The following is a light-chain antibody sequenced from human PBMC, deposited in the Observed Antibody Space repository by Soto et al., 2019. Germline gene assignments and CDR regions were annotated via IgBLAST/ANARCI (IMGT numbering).Light chain of an antibody. V-gene: IGLV2-14*01. CDR1: SSDVGSYTF. J-gene: IGLJ1*01. CDR2: EVS. Sequence: QSVLTQPASVSGSPGQSITISCTGSSSDVGSYTFVSWYQQHPGKAPKLIIYEVSDRPSGVSNRFSGSKSGSTASLTISGLQAQDEADYYCSSYKSTRTLVFGTGTKLTVL. CDR3: SSYKSTRTLV.